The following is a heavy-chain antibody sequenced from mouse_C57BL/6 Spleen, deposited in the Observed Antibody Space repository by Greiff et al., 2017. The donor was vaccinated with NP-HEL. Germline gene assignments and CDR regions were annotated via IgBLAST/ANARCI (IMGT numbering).Heavy chain of an antibody. CDR2: SRNKANDYTT. J-gene: IGHJ3*01. CDR3: ARDYYGSSWFAY. CDR1: GFTFSDFY. D-gene: IGHD1-1*01. V-gene: IGHV7-1*01. Sequence: EVNLVESGGGLVQSGRSLRLSCATSGFTFSDFYMEWVRQAPGQGLEWIAASRNKANDYTTEYSASVKGRFIVSRDTSQSILYLQMNALRAEDTAIYYCARDYYGSSWFAYWGQGTLVTVSA.